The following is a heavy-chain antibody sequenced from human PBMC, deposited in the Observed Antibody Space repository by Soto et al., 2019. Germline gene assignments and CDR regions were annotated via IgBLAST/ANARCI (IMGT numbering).Heavy chain of an antibody. CDR1: GFTFSNYA. D-gene: IGHD3-22*01. Sequence: EVQLVESGGGLVQPGGSLRLACAASGFTFSNYAMDWVRQAPGKGLEWISYITGDSGTVLYADSVKGRFTIFRDNAKNSLYMQMNSMRVEDTAVYYCARDPGYYDSSGSNDAFDVWGQGIMVTVSS. J-gene: IGHJ3*01. CDR2: ITGDSGTV. V-gene: IGHV3-48*01. CDR3: ARDPGYYDSSGSNDAFDV.